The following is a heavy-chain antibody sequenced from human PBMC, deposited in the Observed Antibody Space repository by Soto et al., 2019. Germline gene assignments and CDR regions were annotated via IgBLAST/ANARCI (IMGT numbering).Heavy chain of an antibody. V-gene: IGHV3-53*01. J-gene: IGHJ6*02. CDR2: IYSGGST. Sequence: GESLKISCAASGFTVSSNYMSWVRQAPGKGLEWVSVIYSGGSTYYADSVKGRFTISRDNSKNTLYLQMNSLRAEDTAVYYCARDIRSSSRNNDYYYYYGMDVWGQGTTVTVSS. CDR3: ARDIRSSSRNNDYYYYYGMDV. CDR1: GFTVSSNY. D-gene: IGHD6-6*01.